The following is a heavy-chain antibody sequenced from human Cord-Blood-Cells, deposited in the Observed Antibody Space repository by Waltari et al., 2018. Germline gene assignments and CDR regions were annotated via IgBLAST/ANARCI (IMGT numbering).Heavy chain of an antibody. CDR1: GGTFSSYA. J-gene: IGHJ4*02. V-gene: IGHV1-69*01. CDR2: IIPIFGTA. CDR3: ARAKDYDILTGYTPDFDY. D-gene: IGHD3-9*01. Sequence: QVQLVQSGAAVKKPGSSVKVSCKASGGTFSSYATSWVRPAPGQGLEWMGGIIPIFGTANYAQKFQGRVTITADESTSTAYMELSSLRSEDTAVYYCARAKDYDILTGYTPDFDYWGQGTLVTVSS.